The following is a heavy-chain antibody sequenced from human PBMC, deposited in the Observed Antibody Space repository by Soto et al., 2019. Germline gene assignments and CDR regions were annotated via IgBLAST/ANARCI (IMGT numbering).Heavy chain of an antibody. D-gene: IGHD3-3*01. CDR3: ARGITSHLPFFDL. CDR2: IYHSGST. V-gene: IGHV4-30-2*01. J-gene: IGHJ2*01. CDR1: GGSISSGGYS. Sequence: SSETLSLTCAVSGGSISSGGYSWSWIRQPPGKGLEWIGYIYHSGSTYYNPSLKSRVTISVDRSKNQFSLKLSSVTAADTAVYYCARGITSHLPFFDLWGRGTLVTVSS.